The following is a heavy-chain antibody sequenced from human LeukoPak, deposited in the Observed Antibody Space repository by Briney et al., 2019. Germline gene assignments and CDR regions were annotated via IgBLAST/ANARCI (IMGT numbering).Heavy chain of an antibody. CDR3: ARSYCSSTSCYDGFWFDP. D-gene: IGHD2-2*01. CDR1: GYTFTSYD. CDR2: MNPNSGNT. V-gene: IGHV1-8*01. Sequence: ASVKVSCKASGYTFTSYDINWVRQATGQGLEWMGWMNPNSGNTGYAQKFQGRVTMTRNTSISTAYMELCSLRSEDTAVYYCARSYCSSTSCYDGFWFDPWGQGTLVTVSS. J-gene: IGHJ5*02.